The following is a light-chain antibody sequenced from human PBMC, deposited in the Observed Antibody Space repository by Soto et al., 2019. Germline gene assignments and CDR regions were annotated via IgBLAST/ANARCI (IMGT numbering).Light chain of an antibody. CDR2: GAS. CDR1: QSIDRY. V-gene: IGKV1-39*01. CDR3: HQPYSSPGT. Sequence: DIHMIQSPSSLSASVGDRVMITCRASQSIDRYLSWYLEKPGKAPKLLIFGASSLQSGVPSRFSGSGSGTHFTLTISSLQPADFGSSYCHQPYSSPGTFGQGTKLEIK. J-gene: IGKJ1*01.